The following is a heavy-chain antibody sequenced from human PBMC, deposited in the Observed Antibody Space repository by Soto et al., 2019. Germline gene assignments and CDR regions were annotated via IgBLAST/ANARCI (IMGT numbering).Heavy chain of an antibody. V-gene: IGHV3-23*01. CDR3: AKDAPLGYFYGSGSLDY. J-gene: IGHJ4*02. CDR2: ISAGAGTT. D-gene: IGHD3-10*01. Sequence: DGSLRLSCAASGFTLSTYAMHWVRQAPGKGLEWDSTISAGAGTTHYADSVEGRFTISRDNSKNTVYLQMNSLRAEDTAVYYCAKDAPLGYFYGSGSLDYWGQGTLVTVSS. CDR1: GFTLSTYA.